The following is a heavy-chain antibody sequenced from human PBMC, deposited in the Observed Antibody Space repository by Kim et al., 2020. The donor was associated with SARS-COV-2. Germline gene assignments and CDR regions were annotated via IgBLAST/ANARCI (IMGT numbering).Heavy chain of an antibody. J-gene: IGHJ4*02. V-gene: IGHV4-59*08. CDR2: VYYGGST. Sequence: SETLSLTCTVSGGSFSRYHWTWIRQPPGKGLEWIGYVYYGGSTKYNPSLESRLSMSLDMSKNQFSLNLSSGTAADTAVYFCAGSDVNGWTFDNWGQGTRVTVSS. CDR3: AGSDVNGWTFDN. D-gene: IGHD6-19*01. CDR1: GGSFSRYH.